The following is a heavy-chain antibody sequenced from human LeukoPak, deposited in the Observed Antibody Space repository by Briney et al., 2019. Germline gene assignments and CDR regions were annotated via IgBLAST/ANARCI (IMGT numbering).Heavy chain of an antibody. CDR2: IYYSGST. D-gene: IGHD3-10*01. J-gene: IGHJ6*03. CDR1: GGSISSSSYY. V-gene: IGHV4-39*01. Sequence: SETLSLTCTVSGGSISSSSYYWGWIRQPPGKGLEWIGSIYYSGSTNYNPSLKSRVTISVDTSKNQFSLKLSSVTAADTAIYYCARSQSYFGELFSTKYYYYYMDVWGRGTTVTISS. CDR3: ARSQSYFGELFSTKYYYYYMDV.